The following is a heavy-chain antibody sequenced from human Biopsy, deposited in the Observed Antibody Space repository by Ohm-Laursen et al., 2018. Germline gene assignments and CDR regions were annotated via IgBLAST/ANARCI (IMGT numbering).Heavy chain of an antibody. D-gene: IGHD2-2*01. V-gene: IGHV3-23*01. CDR1: GFTLSDG. Sequence: SLRLSCAATGFTLSDGMTWVRQAPGKGLEWVSSITTDSGRIFYADSVRSRFTISRDNSKNTLYLQMNSLRADDTAVYYCARAPAPTFPVNFFDYWGQGTLVTVSS. CDR3: ARAPAPTFPVNFFDY. CDR2: ITTDSGRI. J-gene: IGHJ4*02.